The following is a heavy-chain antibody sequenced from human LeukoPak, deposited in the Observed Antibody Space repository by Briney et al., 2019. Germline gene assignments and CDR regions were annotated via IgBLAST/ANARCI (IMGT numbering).Heavy chain of an antibody. Sequence: EGSLRLSCAASGFTFSSYEMNWVRQAPGKGLEWVPYISSSGSTIYYADSVKGRFTISRDNAKNSLYLQMNSLRAEDTAVYYCASSNSYGYARRVYWGQGTLVTVSS. CDR2: ISSSGSTI. CDR3: ASSNSYGYARRVY. D-gene: IGHD5-18*01. V-gene: IGHV3-48*03. J-gene: IGHJ4*02. CDR1: GFTFSSYE.